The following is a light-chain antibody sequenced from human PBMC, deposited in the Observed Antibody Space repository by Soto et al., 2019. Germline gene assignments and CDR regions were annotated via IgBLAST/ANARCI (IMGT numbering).Light chain of an antibody. Sequence: DIQMTQSPSTLSASVGDRVTITCRASQSISSRLAWYQQKAGKAPKLLIYKTSSVESGVPSRFSGSGSGTEFTLPISSLQPDDFATYYCQEYNSYSPFGGGTKVEIK. CDR2: KTS. V-gene: IGKV1-5*03. CDR1: QSISSR. J-gene: IGKJ4*02. CDR3: QEYNSYSP.